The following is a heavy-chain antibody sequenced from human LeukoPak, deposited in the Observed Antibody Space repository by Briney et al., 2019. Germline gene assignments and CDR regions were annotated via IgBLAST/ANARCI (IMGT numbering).Heavy chain of an antibody. Sequence: PGGSLRLSCAASGFTFSSYWINWVRQAPGKGLEWVANIKQDGSEKDYVGSVKGRFTISRDNARNSLYLQMNSVRAEDTAVYYCARGGSRKYTSSTLDYWGQGTLVTASS. CDR2: IKQDGSEK. J-gene: IGHJ4*02. V-gene: IGHV3-7*01. CDR1: GFTFSSYW. CDR3: ARGGSRKYTSSTLDY. D-gene: IGHD6-6*01.